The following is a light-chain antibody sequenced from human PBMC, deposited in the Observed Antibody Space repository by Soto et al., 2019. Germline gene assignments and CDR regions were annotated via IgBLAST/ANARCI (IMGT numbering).Light chain of an antibody. V-gene: IGKV3-20*01. CDR1: QSVSSSY. CDR2: GAF. J-gene: IGKJ1*01. Sequence: EFVLTQSPGTLSLSPGERATLSCRASQSVSSSYLAWYQQKPGQAPRLLIYGAFSRATGIPARFSGSGSGTEFTLTISSLQSEDFAVYYCQQYNIWPPWTFGQGSKVDI. CDR3: QQYNIWPPWT.